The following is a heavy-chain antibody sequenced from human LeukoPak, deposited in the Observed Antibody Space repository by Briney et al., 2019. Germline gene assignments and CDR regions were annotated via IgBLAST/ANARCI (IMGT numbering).Heavy chain of an antibody. CDR3: ATSLQVVVDY. CDR2: ISSGGSYI. CDR1: GFTFSSYS. D-gene: IGHD6-6*01. V-gene: IGHV3-21*01. Sequence: GGSLRLSCAASGFTFSSYSMNWVRQAPGKGLEWVSSISSGGSYIYYADSVKGRFTISRDNAKNSLYLQMNSLRAEDTAMYYCATSLQVVVDYWGQGTLVTVSS. J-gene: IGHJ4*02.